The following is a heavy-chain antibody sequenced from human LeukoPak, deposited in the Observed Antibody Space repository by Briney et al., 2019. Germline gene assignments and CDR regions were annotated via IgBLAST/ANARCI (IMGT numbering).Heavy chain of an antibody. CDR3: ARDRDPETFPRPKPSTMLRYYYYYGMDV. V-gene: IGHV1-46*01. CDR1: GYTFTSYY. D-gene: IGHD1-14*01. J-gene: IGHJ6*02. Sequence: ASVKVSCKASGYTFTSYYMHWVRQAPGQGLEWMGIINPSGGSTSYAQKFQGRVTMTRDTSTSTVYMELSSLRSEDTAVYYCARDRDPETFPRPKPSTMLRYYYYYGMDVWGQGTTVTVSS. CDR2: INPSGGST.